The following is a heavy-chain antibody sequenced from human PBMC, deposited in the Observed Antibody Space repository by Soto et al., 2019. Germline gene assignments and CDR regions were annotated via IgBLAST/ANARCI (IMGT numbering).Heavy chain of an antibody. J-gene: IGHJ5*02. CDR3: ARDPTVLRFLEWSRDKSWFDP. Sequence: SVKVSCKASGGTFSSYAISWVRQAPGQGLEWMGGINPIFGTANYAQKFQGRVTITANASTSTAYMELSSLRSEDTAVYYCARDPTVLRFLEWSRDKSWFDPWGQGTLVTVSS. D-gene: IGHD3-3*01. V-gene: IGHV1-69*13. CDR2: INPIFGTA. CDR1: GGTFSSYA.